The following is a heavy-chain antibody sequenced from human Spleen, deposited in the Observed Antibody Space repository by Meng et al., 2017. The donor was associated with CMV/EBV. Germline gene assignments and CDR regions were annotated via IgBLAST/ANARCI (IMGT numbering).Heavy chain of an antibody. V-gene: IGHV1-46*01. CDR2: INPSGGST. D-gene: IGHD6-6*01. Sequence: ASVKVSCKASGYTFTSYYMHWVRQAPGQGLEWMGIINPSGGSTSYAQKFQGRVTMTRDTSTSTVYMELSSLRAEDTAVYYCARWVAARRYFDYWGQGTLVTVSS. CDR1: GYTFTSYY. J-gene: IGHJ4*02. CDR3: ARWVAARRYFDY.